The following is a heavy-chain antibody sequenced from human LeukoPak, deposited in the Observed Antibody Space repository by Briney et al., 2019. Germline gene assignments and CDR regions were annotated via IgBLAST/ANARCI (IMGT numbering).Heavy chain of an antibody. V-gene: IGHV1-69*05. CDR2: IIPIFGTA. CDR3: ARDHGGIYDYVWGSYPD. Sequence: ASVKVSCKASGGTFSSYAISWVRQAPGQGLEWMGGIIPIFGTANYAQKFQGRVTITTDESTSTAYMELSSLRSEDTAVYYCARDHGGIYDYVWGSYPDWGQGTLVTVSS. J-gene: IGHJ4*02. CDR1: GGTFSSYA. D-gene: IGHD3-16*01.